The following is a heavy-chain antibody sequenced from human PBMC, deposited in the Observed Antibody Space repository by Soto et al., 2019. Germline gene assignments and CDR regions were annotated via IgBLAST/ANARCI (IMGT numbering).Heavy chain of an antibody. Sequence: GGSLRLSCAASGFTVSSNYMSWVRQAPGKGLEWVSVIYSGGSTYYADSVKGRFAISRDNSKNTLYLQMNSLRAEDTAVYYCAIEIPSGIAAAGYYYYYYGMDVWGQGTTVTVSS. CDR1: GFTVSSNY. CDR3: AIEIPSGIAAAGYYYYYYGMDV. J-gene: IGHJ6*02. D-gene: IGHD6-13*01. CDR2: IYSGGST. V-gene: IGHV3-66*01.